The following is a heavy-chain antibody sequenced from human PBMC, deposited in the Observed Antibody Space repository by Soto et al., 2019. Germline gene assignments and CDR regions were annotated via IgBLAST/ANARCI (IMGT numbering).Heavy chain of an antibody. CDR3: ARVRASGITIFGVGQTYYYYYMDV. V-gene: IGHV4-34*01. J-gene: IGHJ6*03. CDR1: GGSFSGYY. CDR2: INHSGST. D-gene: IGHD3-3*01. Sequence: PSETLSLTCAFYGGSFSGYYWSWIRQPPGKGLEWIGEINHSGSTNYNPSLKSRVTISVDTSKNQFSLKLSSVTAADTAVYYCARVRASGITIFGVGQTYYYYYMDVWGKGTTVTVSS.